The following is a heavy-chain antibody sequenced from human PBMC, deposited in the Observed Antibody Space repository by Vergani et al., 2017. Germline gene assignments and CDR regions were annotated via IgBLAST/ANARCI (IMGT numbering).Heavy chain of an antibody. CDR3: AKEPYVVVTEVYFQH. D-gene: IGHD2-21*02. V-gene: IGHV3-30-3*01. J-gene: IGHJ1*01. CDR1: GFTFRSYA. CDR2: ISYDGSNK. Sequence: QVQLVESGGGVVQPGRSLRLSCAASGFTFRSYAMHWVRQAPGKGLGWVAVISYDGSNKYYADSVKGRFTISRDNSKNTLYLQMNSLRAEDTAVYYCAKEPYVVVTEVYFQHWGQGTLVTVSS.